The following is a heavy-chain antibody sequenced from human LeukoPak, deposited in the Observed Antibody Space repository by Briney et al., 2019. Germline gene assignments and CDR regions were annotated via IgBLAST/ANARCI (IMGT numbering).Heavy chain of an antibody. J-gene: IGHJ5*02. V-gene: IGHV3-23*01. Sequence: GGSLRLSCAASGFTFSSYAMSWVRQAPGKGLEWVSAISGSGGSTYHADSVKGRFTISRDNSKNTLYLQMNSLRAEDTAVYYCAKSGYSSGWYLRWFDPWGQGTLVTVSS. CDR3: AKSGYSSGWYLRWFDP. D-gene: IGHD6-19*01. CDR2: ISGSGGST. CDR1: GFTFSSYA.